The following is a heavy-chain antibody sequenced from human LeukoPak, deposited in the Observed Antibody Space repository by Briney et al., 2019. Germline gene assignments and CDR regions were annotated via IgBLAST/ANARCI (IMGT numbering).Heavy chain of an antibody. CDR3: ARYGYSNGMDV. CDR1: GFTFSSYW. D-gene: IGHD6-13*01. J-gene: IGHJ6*02. Sequence: GGSLRLSCAASGFTFSSYWMSWVRQAPGKGLEWVANIKQDGSEEYYVDSVKGRFTISRDNAKNSLYLQMNSLRAEDTAVYFCARYGYSNGMDVWGQGTTVTVSS. V-gene: IGHV3-7*01. CDR2: IKQDGSEE.